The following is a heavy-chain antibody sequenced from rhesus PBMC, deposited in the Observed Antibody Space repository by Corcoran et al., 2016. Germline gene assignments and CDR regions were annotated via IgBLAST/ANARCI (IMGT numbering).Heavy chain of an antibody. D-gene: IGHD2-15*01. Sequence: QVQMQESGPGLVKHSETLSLTCAVSVNSIRRGDDWSWFGQPPGKGREWIGYIGVSRCSTHSNPSLKIRITISKHTSKSQFFLKLTSVTAADTSVYFCASPFVRGRFEVWGAGILVSVSS. CDR1: VNSIRRGDD. J-gene: IGHJ5-1*01. V-gene: IGHV4-127*01. CDR2: IGVSRCST. CDR3: ASPFVRGRFEV.